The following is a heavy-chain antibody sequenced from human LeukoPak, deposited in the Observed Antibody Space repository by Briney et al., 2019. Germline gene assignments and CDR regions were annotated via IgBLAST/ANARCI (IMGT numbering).Heavy chain of an antibody. CDR1: GYTFTGYY. CDR2: INPNSGGT. CDR3: ARGYDFWSGYYVHYYYGMDV. V-gene: IGHV1-2*02. Sequence: ASVTVSCKASGYTFTGYYMHWVRQAPGQGLEWMGWINPNSGGTNYAQKFQGRVTMTRDTSISTAYMELSRLRSDDTAVYYCARGYDFWSGYYVHYYYGMDVWGQGTTVTVSS. D-gene: IGHD3-3*01. J-gene: IGHJ6*02.